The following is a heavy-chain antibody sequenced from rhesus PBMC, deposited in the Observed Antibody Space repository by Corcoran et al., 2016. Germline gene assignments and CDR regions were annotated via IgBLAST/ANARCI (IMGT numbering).Heavy chain of an antibody. CDR3: AREPEYSNHFDY. J-gene: IGHJ4*01. CDR1: GGSGSSSNW. D-gene: IGHD4-23*01. CDR2: ISGGSGIT. V-gene: IGHV4-65*01. Sequence: QVQLQESGPGLVKPSETLSLTCAVSGGSGSSSNWWSWIRQPPGKGLEWIGDISGGSGITYYNPSLKSLVTISADTSKSQFSLKRSSVTAADTAVYYCAREPEYSNHFDYWGQGVLVTVSS.